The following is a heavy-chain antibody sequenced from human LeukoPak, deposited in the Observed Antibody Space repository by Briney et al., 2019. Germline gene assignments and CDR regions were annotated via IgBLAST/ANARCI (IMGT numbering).Heavy chain of an antibody. Sequence: WETLSLTCTVSGGSISSYYWSWIRQPPGKGLEWIVYIYYSGSTNYNPSLKSRVTISVATSENQFALKQSSVTAADTAVYYCARDLNYRKQLLYPLLAFDIWGQGTMVTVSS. D-gene: IGHD2-2*02. CDR2: IYYSGST. CDR3: ARDLNYRKQLLYPLLAFDI. CDR1: GGSISSYY. J-gene: IGHJ3*02. V-gene: IGHV4-59*01.